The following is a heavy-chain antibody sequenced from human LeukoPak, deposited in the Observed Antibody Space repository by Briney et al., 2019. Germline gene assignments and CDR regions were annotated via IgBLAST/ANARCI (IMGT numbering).Heavy chain of an antibody. Sequence: GGSLRLSCAASGFTFSNYAMSWVRQAPGKGLEWVSSINGRGGSTYYADSVKGRFTISRDNSKNTLYLQMNSLRAEDTAVYYCADIRYLDYWGQGTLVTVSS. J-gene: IGHJ4*02. D-gene: IGHD5-12*01. CDR3: ADIRYLDY. V-gene: IGHV3-23*01. CDR2: INGRGGST. CDR1: GFTFSNYA.